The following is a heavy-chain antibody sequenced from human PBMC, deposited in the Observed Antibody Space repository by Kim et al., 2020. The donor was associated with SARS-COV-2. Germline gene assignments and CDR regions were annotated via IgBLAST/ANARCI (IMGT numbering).Heavy chain of an antibody. V-gene: IGHV4-31*03. CDR2: IYYSGST. CDR1: GGSISSGGYY. Sequence: SETLSLTCTVSGGSISSGGYYWSWIRQHPGKGLEWIGYIYYSGSTYYNPSLKSRVTISVDTSKNQFSLKLSSVTAADTAVYYCAREKRLIDSSGYNLYYYYGMDVWGQGTTVTVSS. CDR3: AREKRLIDSSGYNLYYYYGMDV. D-gene: IGHD3-22*01. J-gene: IGHJ6*02.